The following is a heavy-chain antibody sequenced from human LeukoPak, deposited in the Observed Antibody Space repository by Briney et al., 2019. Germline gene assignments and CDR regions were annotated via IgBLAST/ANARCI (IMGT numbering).Heavy chain of an antibody. D-gene: IGHD2-15*01. V-gene: IGHV3-11*06. J-gene: IGHJ4*02. CDR2: ISRTSSDI. CDR3: ARRAGYCSDGICYSGNYFDY. Sequence: GGPLRLSCAASGFSFSERYMTWVRQAPGKGLEWLSYISRTSSDINYADSVKGRFTISRDNAENSLYLQMDSLRVEDTAVYFCARRAGYCSDGICYSGNYFDYWGQGTLVTVSS. CDR1: GFSFSERY.